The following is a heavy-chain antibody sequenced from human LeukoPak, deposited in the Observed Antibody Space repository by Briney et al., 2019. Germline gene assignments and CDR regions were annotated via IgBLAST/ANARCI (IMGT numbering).Heavy chain of an antibody. D-gene: IGHD6-13*01. J-gene: IGHJ6*02. V-gene: IGHV1-3*01. CDR2: INAGNGNT. CDR3: ARVRGVWSKTPSIAAAGYYYYGMDV. CDR1: GYTFTSYA. Sequence: ASVKVSCKASGYTFTSYAMHWVRQAPGQRLEWMGWINAGNGNTKYSQKFQGRVTITRDTSASTAYMELSSPRSEDTAVYYCARVRGVWSKTPSIAAAGYYYYGMDVWGQGTTVTVSS.